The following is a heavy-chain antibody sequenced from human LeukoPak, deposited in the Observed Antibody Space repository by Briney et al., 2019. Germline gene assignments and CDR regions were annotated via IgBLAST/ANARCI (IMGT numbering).Heavy chain of an antibody. D-gene: IGHD6-13*01. V-gene: IGHV1-3*01. CDR2: INAGNGNT. Sequence: ASVKVSCKASGYTFTGYYMHWVRQAPGQRLEWMGWINAGNGNTKYSQKFQGRVTITRDTSASTAYMELSSLRSEDTAVYYCARVSIAAAGTLDYWGQGTMVTVSS. CDR1: GYTFTGYY. J-gene: IGHJ4*02. CDR3: ARVSIAAAGTLDY.